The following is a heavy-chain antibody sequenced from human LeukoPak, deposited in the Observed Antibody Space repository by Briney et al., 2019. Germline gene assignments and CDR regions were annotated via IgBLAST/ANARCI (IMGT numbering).Heavy chain of an antibody. CDR1: GYTFTGYY. D-gene: IGHD6-6*01. Sequence: GASVKVSCKASGYTFTGYYMHWVRQAPGQGLEWMGCINPNSGGTNYAQNFQGSVTMTRDTSISTAYMELSRLRSDDTAVYYCARVIAARNWFDPWGQGSLVTVSS. V-gene: IGHV1-2*02. CDR2: INPNSGGT. CDR3: ARVIAARNWFDP. J-gene: IGHJ5*02.